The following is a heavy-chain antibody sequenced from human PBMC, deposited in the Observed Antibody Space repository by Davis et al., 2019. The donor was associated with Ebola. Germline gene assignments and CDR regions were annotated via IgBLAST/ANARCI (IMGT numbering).Heavy chain of an antibody. CDR2: MNPNSGNT. CDR3: ARKLLTYYYYYGMDV. D-gene: IGHD3-10*01. Sequence: ASVKVSCKASGYTFTSYDINWVRQANGQGLEWMGWMNPNSGNTGFAQKFQGRVTMTRNISITTAYLELSSLGSEDTAVYYCARKLLTYYYYYGMDVWGQGTTVTVSS. J-gene: IGHJ6*02. CDR1: GYTFTSYD. V-gene: IGHV1-8*01.